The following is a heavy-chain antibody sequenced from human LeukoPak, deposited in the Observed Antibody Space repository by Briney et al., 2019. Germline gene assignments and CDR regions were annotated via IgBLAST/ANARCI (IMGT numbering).Heavy chain of an antibody. V-gene: IGHV1-2*02. CDR3: ARVPVGATIVRAFDI. CDR1: GYTFTGYY. Sequence: ASVKVSCKASGYTFTGYYMHWVRQAPGQGLEWMGWINPNSGGTNYAQKFQGRVTMTRDTSISTAYTELSRLRSDDTAMYYCARVPVGATIVRAFDIWGQGTMLTVSS. D-gene: IGHD1-26*01. J-gene: IGHJ3*02. CDR2: INPNSGGT.